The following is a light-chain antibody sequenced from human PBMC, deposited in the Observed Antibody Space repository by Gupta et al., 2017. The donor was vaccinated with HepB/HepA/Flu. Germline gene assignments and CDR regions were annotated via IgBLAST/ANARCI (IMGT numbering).Light chain of an antibody. Sequence: SSELTQDPAVSVALGQTVRITCQGDSLRSYYASWYQQKPGQAPVLVIYGKNNRPSGIPDRFSCSSSGNTDSLTITGAQAEDEADYDCNSRASSGNHLNVFGTGTKVTVL. CDR3: NSRASSGNHLNV. CDR1: SLRSYY. V-gene: IGLV3-19*01. CDR2: GKN. J-gene: IGLJ1*01.